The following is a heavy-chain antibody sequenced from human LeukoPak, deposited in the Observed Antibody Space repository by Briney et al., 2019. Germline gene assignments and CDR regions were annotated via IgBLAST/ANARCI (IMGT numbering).Heavy chain of an antibody. Sequence: ASVKVSCKASGYTFTDYHIYWLRQAPGQGLEWMGWNNPNSGGTNYAQKFQGRVTMTRDTSTNTAYMELCRLRSDDTAVYFCARVRAIAATGTGARYFQDWGQGTLVTVSS. CDR1: GYTFTDYH. CDR2: NNPNSGGT. CDR3: ARVRAIAATGTGARYFQD. D-gene: IGHD1-1*01. J-gene: IGHJ1*01. V-gene: IGHV1-2*02.